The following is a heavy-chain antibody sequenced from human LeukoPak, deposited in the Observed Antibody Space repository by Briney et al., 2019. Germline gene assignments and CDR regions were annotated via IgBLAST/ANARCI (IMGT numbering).Heavy chain of an antibody. J-gene: IGHJ5*02. CDR2: INPSSGGT. CDR1: GYTFTGYY. V-gene: IGHV1-2*02. D-gene: IGHD3-9*01. Sequence: ASVKVSCKASGYTFTGYYMHWVRQAPGQGLEWMGWINPSSGGTNYAQKFQGRVTMTRDTSISTAYMELSRLRSDDTAVYYRARRPHRLAAGWFDPWGQGTLVTVSS. CDR3: ARRPHRLAAGWFDP.